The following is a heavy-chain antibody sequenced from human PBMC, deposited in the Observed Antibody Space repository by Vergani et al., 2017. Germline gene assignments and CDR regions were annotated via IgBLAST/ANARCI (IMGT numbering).Heavy chain of an antibody. V-gene: IGHV5-51*03. CDR3: AKVQQWLVRNRDEAKYYFDY. Sequence: EVQLVQSGAEVKKPGESLKISCKGSGYSFTSYWIGWVRQMPGKGLEWMGIIYPGDSDTRYSPSFQGQVTISADKSISTAYLQWSSLKASDTAMYYCAKVQQWLVRNRDEAKYYFDYWGQGTLVTVSS. J-gene: IGHJ4*02. D-gene: IGHD6-19*01. CDR1: GYSFTSYW. CDR2: IYPGDSDT.